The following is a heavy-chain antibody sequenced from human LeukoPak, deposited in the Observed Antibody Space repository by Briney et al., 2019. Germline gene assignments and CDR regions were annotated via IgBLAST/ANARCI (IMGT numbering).Heavy chain of an antibody. Sequence: PGGSLRLSCAASGFTFSSYGMHWVRQAPGKGLERVAVISYDGSNKYYADSVKGRFTISRDNSKNTLYLQMNSLRAEDTAVYYCAKYLTGNDPADDYWGQGTLVTVSS. CDR1: GFTFSSYG. CDR3: AKYLTGNDPADDY. V-gene: IGHV3-30*18. CDR2: ISYDGSNK. J-gene: IGHJ4*02. D-gene: IGHD1-20*01.